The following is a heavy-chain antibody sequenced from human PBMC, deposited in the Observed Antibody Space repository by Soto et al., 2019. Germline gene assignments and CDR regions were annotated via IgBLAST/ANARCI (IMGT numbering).Heavy chain of an antibody. CDR1: GFTFSSYA. CDR3: AGYIVVVTATYAFDI. D-gene: IGHD2-21*02. CDR2: ISYDGSNK. J-gene: IGHJ3*02. V-gene: IGHV3-30-3*01. Sequence: QVQLVESGGGVVQPGRSLRLSCAASGFTFSSYAMHWVRQAPGKGLEWVAVISYDGSNKYYADSVKGRFTISRDNSKNTLYLQMNRLRAEDTAVYYCAGYIVVVTATYAFDIWGQGTMVTVSS.